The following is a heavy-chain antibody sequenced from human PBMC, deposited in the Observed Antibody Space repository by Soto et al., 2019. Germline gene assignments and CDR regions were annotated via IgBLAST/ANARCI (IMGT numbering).Heavy chain of an antibody. CDR3: AKKRRVRGNEIDY. Sequence: EVQLLESGGGLVQPGGSLRLSCAASGFTFSSYAMSWVRQAPGKWLEWVSAISGSGGSTYYANSVKGRFTISRDNSKNTRYLQMNSLRAEDTAVYYCAKKRRVRGNEIDYWGQGTLVTVSS. V-gene: IGHV3-23*01. CDR1: GFTFSSYA. J-gene: IGHJ4*02. CDR2: ISGSGGST. D-gene: IGHD3-10*01.